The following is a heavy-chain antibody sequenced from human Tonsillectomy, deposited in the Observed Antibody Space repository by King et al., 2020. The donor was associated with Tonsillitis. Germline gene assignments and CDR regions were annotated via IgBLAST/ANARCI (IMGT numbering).Heavy chain of an antibody. Sequence: EVQLVESGGGLVHPGGSLRLSCAASGFTFSSYAMSWVRQAPGKGLEWVSAVNGPGSSTYYTDSVKGRFTISRDNSKNTLYLQMNSLRAEDTAVYYCAKGINYYDSSGYLDYWGQGTLVTVSS. CDR1: GFTFSSYA. CDR3: AKGINYYDSSGYLDY. V-gene: IGHV3-23*04. J-gene: IGHJ4*02. CDR2: VNGPGSST. D-gene: IGHD3-22*01.